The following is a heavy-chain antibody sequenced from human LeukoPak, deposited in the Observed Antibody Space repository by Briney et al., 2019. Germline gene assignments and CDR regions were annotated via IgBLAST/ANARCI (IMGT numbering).Heavy chain of an antibody. V-gene: IGHV5-51*01. J-gene: IGHJ4*02. CDR3: ARSLRYFDWSFDY. CDR1: GYNFTSYW. D-gene: IGHD3-9*01. CDR2: IYPGDSDT. Sequence: GESLKISCKGSGYNFTSYWIGWGRPVPGKGLEWMGIIYPGDSDTRYSPSFQGQVTISADKSISTAYLQWSSLKASDTAMYYCARSLRYFDWSFDYWGQGTLVTVSA.